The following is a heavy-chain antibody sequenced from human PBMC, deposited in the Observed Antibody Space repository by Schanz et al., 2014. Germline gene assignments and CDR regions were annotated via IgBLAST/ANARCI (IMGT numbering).Heavy chain of an antibody. J-gene: IGHJ6*02. V-gene: IGHV1-2*06. Sequence: QVQLVQSGAELKNPGASVKVSCKASGYSFSAYYIHWMRQAPGQGLEWLGRFTHISQKFQGRVTMTRDTSSPTAYMELNSLRSDDTAVYYCASALTPWGGMDVWGQGTTVTVSS. CDR3: ASALTPWGGMDV. CDR1: GYSFSAYY. CDR2: FT. D-gene: IGHD7-27*01.